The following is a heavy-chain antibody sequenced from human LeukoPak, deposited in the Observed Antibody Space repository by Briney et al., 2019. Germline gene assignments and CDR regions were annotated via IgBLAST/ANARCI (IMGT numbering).Heavy chain of an antibody. Sequence: GGSLRLSCAASGFTFSSYSMKWVRQAPGKGLEWVSSISSTTSYIYYADSVKGRFTISRDNTKTTLYLQMNSLRPEDTAVYYCARSTNWNYSPVGYWGQGTLVTVSS. V-gene: IGHV3-21*04. CDR1: GFTFSSYS. CDR3: ARSTNWNYSPVGY. J-gene: IGHJ4*02. CDR2: ISSTTSYI. D-gene: IGHD1-7*01.